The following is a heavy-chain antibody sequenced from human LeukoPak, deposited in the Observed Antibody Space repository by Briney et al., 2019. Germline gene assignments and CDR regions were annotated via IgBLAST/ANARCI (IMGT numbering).Heavy chain of an antibody. D-gene: IGHD4/OR15-4a*01. CDR2: IYYSGST. V-gene: IGHV4-39*02. CDR3: ARDGGTNYPWFDP. CDR1: GGSISSSSYY. Sequence: SETLSLTCTVSGGSISSSSYYWGWIRQPPGKGLEWIGSIYYSGSTYYNPSLKSRVTISVDTSKNQFSLKLSSVTAADTAVYYCARDGGTNYPWFDPWGQGTLVTVSS. J-gene: IGHJ5*02.